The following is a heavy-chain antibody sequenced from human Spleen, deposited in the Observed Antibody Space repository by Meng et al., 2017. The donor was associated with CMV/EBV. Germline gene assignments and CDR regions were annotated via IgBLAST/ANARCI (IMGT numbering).Heavy chain of an antibody. J-gene: IGHJ5*02. CDR2: VDYSGSP. D-gene: IGHD3/OR15-3a*01. V-gene: IGHV4-59*01. CDR3: ARDPRIMIFGEVTRTGMWFDP. CDR1: SDY. Sequence: SDYWSWIRKPPGKGLEWVGYVDYSGSPNYNPSLKSRVTMSVDTSKNQFSLKLQSVTAADTAVYYCARDPRIMIFGEVTRTGMWFDPWGQGTLVTVSS.